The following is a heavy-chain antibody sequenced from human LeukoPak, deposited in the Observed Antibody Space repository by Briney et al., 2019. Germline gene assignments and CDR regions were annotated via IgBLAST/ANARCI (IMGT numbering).Heavy chain of an antibody. V-gene: IGHV4-59*01. CDR3: ARPPISGSYSGYYYMDV. CDR2: IYYSGST. CDR1: GGSFSGYY. D-gene: IGHD1-26*01. Sequence: PSETLSLTCAVYGGSFSGYYWSWIRQPPGKGLERIGYIYYSGSTNYNPSLKSRVTISVDTSKNQFSLKLSSVTAADTAVYYCARPPISGSYSGYYYMDVWGKGTTVTISS. J-gene: IGHJ6*03.